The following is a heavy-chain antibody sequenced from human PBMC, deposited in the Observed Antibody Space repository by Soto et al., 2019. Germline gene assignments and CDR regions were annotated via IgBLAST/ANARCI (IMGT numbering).Heavy chain of an antibody. D-gene: IGHD1-1*01. CDR3: AKFEGHPLEYWYLDF. CDR1: GSTFSAYA. CDR2: IHGGGGAT. J-gene: IGHJ2*01. Sequence: EVQLLESGGGLVQPVGSLRLSCAASGSTFSAYAMGWVRQAPGKGLEWVSTIHGGGGATHYADSVKGRFTISRDDSKNTLYAQMNSLRAEDTAVYYCAKFEGHPLEYWYLDFWGRGTLVTVSS. V-gene: IGHV3-23*01.